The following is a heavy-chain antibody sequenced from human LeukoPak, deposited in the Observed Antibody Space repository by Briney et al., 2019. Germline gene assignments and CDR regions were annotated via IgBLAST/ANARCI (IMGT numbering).Heavy chain of an antibody. CDR1: GYTFTGYY. CDR2: INPNSGGT. Sequence: ASVKVSCKASGYTFTGYYMHWVRQAPGQGLEWMGRINPNSGGTNYAQKFQGRVTMTRDTSINTAYMELSRLRSDDTAVYYCARGRGKYSSGWYGGYFDYWGQGTLVTVSS. J-gene: IGHJ4*02. CDR3: ARGRGKYSSGWYGGYFDY. V-gene: IGHV1-2*06. D-gene: IGHD6-19*01.